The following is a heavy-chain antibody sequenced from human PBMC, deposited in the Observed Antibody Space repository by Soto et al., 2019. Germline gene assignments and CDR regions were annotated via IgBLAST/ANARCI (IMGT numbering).Heavy chain of an antibody. D-gene: IGHD6-6*01. Sequence: QLQLQESGPGLVKPSETLSLTCTVPGDSITSSSHYWGWIRQPPGKGLECIANIYYDGNTYYNPSLKSRVAISLDTSKNQFSLRLNSVTAADTAVYYCARSSIEPRVFMYPFDSWGQGTLVTVSS. CDR2: IYYDGNT. V-gene: IGHV4-39*01. CDR3: ARSSIEPRVFMYPFDS. J-gene: IGHJ4*02. CDR1: GDSITSSSHY.